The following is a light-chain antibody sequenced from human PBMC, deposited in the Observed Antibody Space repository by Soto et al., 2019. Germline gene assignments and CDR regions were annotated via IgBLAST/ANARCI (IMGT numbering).Light chain of an antibody. CDR2: DAS. CDR3: QQYENLPT. J-gene: IGKJ5*01. Sequence: DIQMTQSPSSLSASVGDRVTITCQAIQNINNYLTLYQQKPGRAPKLLIYDASNLEAGVPSRFRGSGSGTDFTFTISRLQPEDIATYYCQQYENLPTFGQGTRLDIK. CDR1: QNINNY. V-gene: IGKV1-33*01.